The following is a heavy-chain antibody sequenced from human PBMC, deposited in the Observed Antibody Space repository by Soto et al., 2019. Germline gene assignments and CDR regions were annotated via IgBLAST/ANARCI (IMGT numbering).Heavy chain of an antibody. CDR2: LTANGNT. Sequence: GGSLRLSCVVSGFAVSATYMSWVRQAPGQGLEWVSVLTANGNTIYADAVKGRFTVSRDISKNTVYLQLNSVTVEDTGLYYCARDALGLDVWGQGTTVTVSS. V-gene: IGHV3-53*01. CDR3: ARDALGLDV. J-gene: IGHJ6*02. CDR1: GFAVSATY.